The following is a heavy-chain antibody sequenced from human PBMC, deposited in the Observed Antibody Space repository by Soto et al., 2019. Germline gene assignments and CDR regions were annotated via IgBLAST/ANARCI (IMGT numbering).Heavy chain of an antibody. Sequence: QVQLVQSGAEVIKPGSSVKVSCKDSGGTFSSYSINWVRQAPGQGLEWMGEIIPIFGTANYAQKFQGRVTSTADESTSTAYMELSSLRSEDTDVYYCARDGGRHSGGIDYWGQGTLVTVSS. CDR1: GGTFSSYS. CDR3: ARDGGRHSGGIDY. J-gene: IGHJ4*02. D-gene: IGHD1-26*01. V-gene: IGHV1-69*01. CDR2: IIPIFGTA.